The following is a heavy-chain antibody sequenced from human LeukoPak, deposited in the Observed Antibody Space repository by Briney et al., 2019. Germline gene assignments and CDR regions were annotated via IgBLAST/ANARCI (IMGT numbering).Heavy chain of an antibody. Sequence: SETLSLTCTVSGISLSTYYWSWVRQPPGKGLEWIGYVHHTGSADYNPYLKSRVTISLDMSKSQFSLKLTSATAADTAVYYCARDSWDYIAMDVWGPGTTVTVSS. CDR2: VHHTGSA. V-gene: IGHV4-59*01. CDR3: ARDSWDYIAMDV. CDR1: GISLSTYY. D-gene: IGHD4/OR15-4a*01. J-gene: IGHJ6*02.